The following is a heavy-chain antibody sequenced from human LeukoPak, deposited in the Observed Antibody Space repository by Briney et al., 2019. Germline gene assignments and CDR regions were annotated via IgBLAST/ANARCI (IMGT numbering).Heavy chain of an antibody. Sequence: GGSLRLSCAASGFTFSSYEMNWVRQAPGKGLEWVSYISSSGSTIYYADSVKGRFTISRDNSKNTLYLQMNSLRAEDTAVYYCAGDGGTGYSSGWYEYWGQGTLVTVSS. J-gene: IGHJ4*02. D-gene: IGHD6-19*01. CDR3: AGDGGTGYSSGWYEY. CDR1: GFTFSSYE. CDR2: ISSSGSTI. V-gene: IGHV3-48*03.